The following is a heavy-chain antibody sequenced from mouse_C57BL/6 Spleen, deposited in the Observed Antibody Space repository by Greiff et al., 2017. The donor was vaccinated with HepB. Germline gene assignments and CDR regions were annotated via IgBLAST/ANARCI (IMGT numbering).Heavy chain of an antibody. D-gene: IGHD4-1*01. CDR1: GYTFTSYW. Sequence: QVQLQQSGAELVKPGASVKLSCKASGYTFTSYWMQWVKQRPGQGLEWIGEIDPSDSYTNYNQKFKGKATLTVDTSSSTASMQLSSLTSEVSAVYYCARCGNCGFDYWGQCTPLTVSS. V-gene: IGHV1-50*01. J-gene: IGHJ2*01. CDR3: ARCGNCGFDY. CDR2: IDPSDSYT.